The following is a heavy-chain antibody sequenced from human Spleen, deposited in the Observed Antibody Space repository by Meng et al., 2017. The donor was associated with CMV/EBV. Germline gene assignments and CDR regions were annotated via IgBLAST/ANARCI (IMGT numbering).Heavy chain of an antibody. Sequence: GESLKISCAASGFSFSGYEMNWVRQVPGKGLEWISYISSIGSTEYYADSVKGQFTISRDNARNSLFLQMDNLAAEDTAIYYCASETLSSMDYWGQGTLVTVSS. J-gene: IGHJ4*02. CDR3: ASETLSSMDY. D-gene: IGHD3-10*01. CDR1: GFSFSGYE. CDR2: ISSIGSTE. V-gene: IGHV3-48*03.